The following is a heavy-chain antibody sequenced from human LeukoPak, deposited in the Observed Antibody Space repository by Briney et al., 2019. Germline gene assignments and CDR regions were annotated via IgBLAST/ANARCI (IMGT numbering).Heavy chain of an antibody. CDR2: IYYSGST. V-gene: IGHV4-59*01. CDR3: ARCGSGPRHYYYYYMDV. Sequence: PSETLSLTCTVSGGSISSYYWSWIRQPPGKGLEWIGYIYYSGSTNYNPSIKSRVTISVDTSKNQFSLKLSSVTAADTAVYYCARCGSGPRHYYYYYMDVWGKGTTVTVSS. J-gene: IGHJ6*03. CDR1: GGSISSYY. D-gene: IGHD6-19*01.